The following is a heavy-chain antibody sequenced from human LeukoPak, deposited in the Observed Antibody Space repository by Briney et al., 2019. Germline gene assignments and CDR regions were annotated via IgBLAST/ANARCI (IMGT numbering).Heavy chain of an antibody. V-gene: IGHV4-4*07. J-gene: IGHJ4*02. Sequence: SETLSLTCTVSGGSISTDYWSWIRQPAGKELEWIGRIYSGGTPYYNPSLRGRVTMSVDTSKNQISLMVKSVPAADTAVSYCAREFTSDWCPRGYYDYWGRGSVVTVSS. CDR1: GGSISTDY. CDR2: IYSGGTP. CDR3: AREFTSDWCPRGYYDY. D-gene: IGHD2-21*01.